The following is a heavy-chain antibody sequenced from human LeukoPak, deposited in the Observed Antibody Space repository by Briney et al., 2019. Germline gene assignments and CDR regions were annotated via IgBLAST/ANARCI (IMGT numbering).Heavy chain of an antibody. CDR2: ISSSSSTI. V-gene: IGHV3-48*01. CDR1: GFTFSSYS. D-gene: IGHD2-2*01. Sequence: GGSLRLSWAASGFTFSSYSMNWVRQAPGKGLEWFSYISSSSSTIYYADSVKGRFTISRGNAKNSLYLQMNSLRAEDTAVYYCAREGPAAIGVGFFDYWGQGTLVTVSS. J-gene: IGHJ4*02. CDR3: AREGPAAIGVGFFDY.